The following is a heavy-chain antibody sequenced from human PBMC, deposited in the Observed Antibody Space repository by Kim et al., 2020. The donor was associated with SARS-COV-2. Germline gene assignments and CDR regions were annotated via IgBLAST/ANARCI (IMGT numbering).Heavy chain of an antibody. Sequence: ASGKGRFTISRDNSKNTLYLQMNSLRAEETALYYCASVGVDYYYYYYMDVWGKGTTVTVSS. V-gene: IGHV3-30*01. CDR3: ASVGVDYYYYYYMDV. J-gene: IGHJ6*03.